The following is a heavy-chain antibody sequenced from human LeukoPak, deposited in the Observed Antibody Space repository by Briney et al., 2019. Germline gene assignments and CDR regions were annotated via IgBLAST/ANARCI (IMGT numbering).Heavy chain of an antibody. CDR1: GFTFSTYG. CDR2: IRYDGSRK. Sequence: GGSLRLSCAASGFTFSTYGMHWVRQAPGKGLEWVSFIRYDGSRKYYADSVKGRFTISRDNSKNTLYLQMNSLRAEDTAVYYCARDHDSSSAFDYWGQGTLVTVSS. D-gene: IGHD6-13*01. J-gene: IGHJ4*02. CDR3: ARDHDSSSAFDY. V-gene: IGHV3-30*02.